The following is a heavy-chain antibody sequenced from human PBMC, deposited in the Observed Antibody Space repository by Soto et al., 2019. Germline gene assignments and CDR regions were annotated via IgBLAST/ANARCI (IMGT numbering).Heavy chain of an antibody. D-gene: IGHD6-6*01. CDR1: GGSIGSGDYY. CDR3: AKDSRRRADRGTRPLYYFGY. Sequence: QVQLKESGPGLVKPSQTLSLTCSVSGGSIGSGDYYWSWVRQSPGKGLEWIGYFYYTGNTYYNPSLGSRVTLSVNTSPSQLSLRLSDVTVGDTAVYDCAKDSRRRADRGTRPLYYFGYWGQGTLVTVSS. V-gene: IGHV4-30-4*01. J-gene: IGHJ4*02. CDR2: FYYTGNT.